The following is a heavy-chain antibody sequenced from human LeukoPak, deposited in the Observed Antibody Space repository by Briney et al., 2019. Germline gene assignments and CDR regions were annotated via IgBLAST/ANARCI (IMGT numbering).Heavy chain of an antibody. CDR1: GYSFTSYW. D-gene: IGHD6-6*01. CDR3: ATSSRYSSSSWGSYYFDY. Sequence: GESLKISCKGSGYSFTSYWIGWVRQMPGKGLEWMGIIYPGDSDTRYSASFQGQVTISADKSISTAYLQWSSLKASDTAMYYCATSSRYSSSSWGSYYFDYWGQGTLVTVSS. J-gene: IGHJ4*02. V-gene: IGHV5-51*01. CDR2: IYPGDSDT.